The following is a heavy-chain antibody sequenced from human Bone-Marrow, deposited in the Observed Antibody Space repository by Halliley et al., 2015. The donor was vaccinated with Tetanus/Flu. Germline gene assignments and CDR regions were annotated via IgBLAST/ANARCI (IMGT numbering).Heavy chain of an antibody. D-gene: IGHD6-19*01. CDR3: ARGSSGWFTAFDV. V-gene: IGHV3-30-3*01. Sequence: SLRLSCAASGFTFSRSAVHWVRQAPGKGLAWVALISYDGSDRYYADSVRGRFTISRDNSKNTLYLQMNNLRPEDTAVYHCARGSSGWFTAFDVWGQGTLVTVSS. CDR1: GFTFSRSA. CDR2: ISYDGSDR. J-gene: IGHJ3*01.